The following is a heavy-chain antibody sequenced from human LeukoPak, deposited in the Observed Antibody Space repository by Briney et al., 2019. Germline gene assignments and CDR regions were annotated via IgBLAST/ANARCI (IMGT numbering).Heavy chain of an antibody. CDR3: ASRNYGGHPIPLDF. D-gene: IGHD4-23*01. Sequence: GGSLRLSCAASGFKFTNYWMTWLRQAPGRGLEWVAIINQDGNERYSLDSVKGRFTISRDNAKNSLYLQMNSLRVDDTAFYYCASRNYGGHPIPLDFWGQGILVTVSS. J-gene: IGHJ4*02. V-gene: IGHV3-7*01. CDR1: GFKFTNYW. CDR2: INQDGNER.